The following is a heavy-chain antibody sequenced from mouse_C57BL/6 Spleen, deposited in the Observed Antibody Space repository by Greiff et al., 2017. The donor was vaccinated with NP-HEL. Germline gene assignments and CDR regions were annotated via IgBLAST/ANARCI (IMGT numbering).Heavy chain of an antibody. CDR1: GFTFSSYA. Sequence: EVQRVESGGGLVKPGGSLKLSCAASGFTFSSYAMSWVRQTPEKRLEWVATISDGGSYTYYPDNVKGRFTISRDNAKNNLYLQMSHLKSEDTAMYYCARDPRYVDVWGTGTTVTVSS. CDR2: ISDGGSYT. CDR3: ARDPRYVDV. J-gene: IGHJ1*03. V-gene: IGHV5-4*01.